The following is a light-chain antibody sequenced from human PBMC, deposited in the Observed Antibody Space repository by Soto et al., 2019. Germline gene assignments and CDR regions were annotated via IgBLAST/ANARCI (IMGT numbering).Light chain of an antibody. CDR2: EVS. CDR1: SSDVGGYNY. Sequence: QSVLTQPASVSGSPGQSITISCTGTSSDVGGYNYVSWYQQHPGKAPKLMIYEVSNRPSGVSNRFSGSKSGNTASLTISGLQGEDEADYYCSSYTSSSTLMVFGGGTRLTVL. V-gene: IGLV2-14*01. J-gene: IGLJ2*01. CDR3: SSYTSSSTLMV.